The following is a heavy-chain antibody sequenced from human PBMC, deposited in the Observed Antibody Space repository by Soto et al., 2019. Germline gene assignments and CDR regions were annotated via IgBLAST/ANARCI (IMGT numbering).Heavy chain of an antibody. Sequence: VQLVESGGGLVKPGGSLRLSCAASEFTFSDYYMSWIRQAPGKGLEWLSNISGSGNTIYYADSVKGRFTISRDNAKNSLYLQMSSLRAEDTAVYYCATYGDYGLFYWGQGTLVTVSS. CDR3: ATYGDYGLFY. J-gene: IGHJ4*02. D-gene: IGHD4-17*01. CDR1: EFTFSDYY. V-gene: IGHV3-11*01. CDR2: ISGSGNTI.